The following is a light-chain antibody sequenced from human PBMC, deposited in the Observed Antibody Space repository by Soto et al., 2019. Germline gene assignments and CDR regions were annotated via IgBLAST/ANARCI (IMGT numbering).Light chain of an antibody. V-gene: IGKV3-11*01. CDR1: QRVSSY. CDR3: HQRSNWLWT. CDR2: AAS. Sequence: EIVLTQSPVTLSLSPGERATLSCRASQRVSSYLAWYQQKPGQAPRLLISAASNRATGIPARFSGSGSGTDFTLTIRSLEPADFAGYYFHQRSNWLWTFGQGTKVEIK. J-gene: IGKJ1*01.